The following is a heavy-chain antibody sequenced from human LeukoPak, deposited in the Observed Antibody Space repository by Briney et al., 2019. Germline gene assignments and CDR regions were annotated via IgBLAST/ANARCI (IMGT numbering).Heavy chain of an antibody. V-gene: IGHV3-48*03. J-gene: IGHJ4*02. CDR3: ASSTAIGY. CDR1: GFTFSIYE. CDR2: ISSSARTI. Sequence: PAGSLRLSCVVSGFTFSIYEMNWVRQAPGKGLEWVSYISSSARTIYYADSVKGRFTISRDNAKNSLYLQMNSLRTEDTAVYYCASSTAIGYWGQGTLVTVSS.